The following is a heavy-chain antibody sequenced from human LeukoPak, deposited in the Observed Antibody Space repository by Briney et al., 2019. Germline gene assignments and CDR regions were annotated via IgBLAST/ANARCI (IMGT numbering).Heavy chain of an antibody. V-gene: IGHV4-38-2*02. Sequence: SSETLSLTCTVSGYSISSGYYWGWIRQPPGKGLEWVGSIYHSGSTYHNPSLKSRVTISVDTSKNQFSLKLRSVTAADTAVYYCARPTARLGWFDPWGQGTLVTVSS. CDR1: GYSISSGYY. D-gene: IGHD6-6*01. CDR2: IYHSGST. J-gene: IGHJ5*02. CDR3: ARPTARLGWFDP.